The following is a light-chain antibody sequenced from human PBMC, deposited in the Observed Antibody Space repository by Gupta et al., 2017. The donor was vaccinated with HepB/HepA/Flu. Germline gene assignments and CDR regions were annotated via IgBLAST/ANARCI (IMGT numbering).Light chain of an antibody. J-gene: IGKJ4*01. CDR1: QSINSS. V-gene: IGKV1-5*03. CDR3: QQYDNYPLT. CDR2: KAS. Sequence: QMPQSPSTLSASIGDRVTITCRASQSINSSLAWYQQKPGKAPKFLINKASTLESGVPSRFSGSRSGTEFTLTISSLQPEDFATYYCQQYDNYPLTFGGGTKVEIK.